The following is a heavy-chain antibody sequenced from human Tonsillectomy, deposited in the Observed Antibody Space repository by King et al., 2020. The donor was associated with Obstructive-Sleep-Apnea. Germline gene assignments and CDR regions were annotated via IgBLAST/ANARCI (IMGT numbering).Heavy chain of an antibody. CDR3: ASGNSTSPGY. V-gene: IGHV4-4*02. D-gene: IGHD2/OR15-2a*01. Sequence: QLQESGPGLVKPSGTLSLTCAVSGGSISSTNWWSWVRQPPGKGLEWIGEIYHSGSTNYNPSLQNRVTISIAKSENQFSLKLTSMTAADTAVYYFASGNSTSPGYWGQGTLVTVSS. CDR1: GGSISSTNW. CDR2: IYHSGST. J-gene: IGHJ4*02.